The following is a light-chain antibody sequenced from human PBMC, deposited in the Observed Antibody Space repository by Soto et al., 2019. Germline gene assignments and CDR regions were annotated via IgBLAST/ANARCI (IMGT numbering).Light chain of an antibody. CDR2: NNS. J-gene: IGLJ2*01. Sequence: QSVLTQPPSASGTPGQMVTISCSGSSSNIGSNTVNWYQQLPGMAPKLLIYNNSQRPSGVPDRFAGSKSGTSASLAISGLESEDSADYYCAAWDDSLRGLEFGGGTMLTVL. CDR1: SSNIGSNT. V-gene: IGLV1-44*01. CDR3: AAWDDSLRGLE.